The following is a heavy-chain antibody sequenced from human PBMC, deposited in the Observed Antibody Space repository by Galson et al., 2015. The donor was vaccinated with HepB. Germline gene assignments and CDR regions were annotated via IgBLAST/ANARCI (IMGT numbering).Heavy chain of an antibody. J-gene: IGHJ4*02. CDR1: GFTFGDYA. D-gene: IGHD1-26*01. CDR3: TRETAVGALGYFDY. Sequence: SLRLSCAASGFTFGDYAMSWVRQAPGKGLEWVGFIRSKAYGGTTEYAASVKGRFTISRDDSKSIAYLQMNSLKTEDTAVYYCTRETAVGALGYFDYWGQGTLVTVSS. V-gene: IGHV3-49*04. CDR2: IRSKAYGGTT.